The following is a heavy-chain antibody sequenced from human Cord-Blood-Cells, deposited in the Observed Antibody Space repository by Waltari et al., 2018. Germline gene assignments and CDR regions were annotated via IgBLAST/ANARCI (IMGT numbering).Heavy chain of an antibody. CDR2: IYYSGST. V-gene: IGHV4-39*01. J-gene: IGHJ5*02. D-gene: IGHD3-3*01. CDR1: GGSISSSSYY. Sequence: QLQLQESGPGLVKPSETLSLTCTVSGGSISSSSYYWGWIRQPPGKGLEWIGSIYYSGSTYYNPSLKSRVTISVDTSKNQFSLKLSSVTAADTAVYYCARRAIMEVYYDFWSGYYNWFDPWGQGTLVTVSS. CDR3: ARRAIMEVYYDFWSGYYNWFDP.